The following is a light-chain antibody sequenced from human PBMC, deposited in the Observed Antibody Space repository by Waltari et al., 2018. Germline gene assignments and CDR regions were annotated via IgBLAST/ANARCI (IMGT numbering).Light chain of an antibody. V-gene: IGLV3-21*02. CDR2: DDN. J-gene: IGLJ2*01. CDR3: QVWDNDSDHVV. CDR1: KIVSKS. Sequence: SYVVTQAPSVSLAPGQTARITCVADKIVSKSVQWYLQRPGEAPLLVVFDDNKRPSGIPDRLSGTNAGNTATLIISRVEAGDEADYFCQVWDNDSDHVVFGGGTKLTVL.